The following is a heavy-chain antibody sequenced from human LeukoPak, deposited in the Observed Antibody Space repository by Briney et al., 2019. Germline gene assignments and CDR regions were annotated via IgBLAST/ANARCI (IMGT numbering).Heavy chain of an antibody. CDR2: IIPILGIA. J-gene: IGHJ4*02. Sequence: SVKVSCQASGGTFSSYTISWVRQAPGQGLDWMGRIIPILGIANYAQKFQGRVTITADKSTSTAYMELSSLRSEDTAVYYCARDEGSYHGDYFDYSGQGTLVTVSS. V-gene: IGHV1-69*04. CDR1: GGTFSSYT. CDR3: ARDEGSYHGDYFDY. D-gene: IGHD1-26*01.